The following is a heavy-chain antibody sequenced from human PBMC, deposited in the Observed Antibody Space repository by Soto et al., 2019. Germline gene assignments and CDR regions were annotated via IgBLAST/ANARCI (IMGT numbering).Heavy chain of an antibody. D-gene: IGHD5-18*01. CDR1: GGSISSTNW. J-gene: IGHJ4*02. CDR2: IYHTGST. CDR3: AAHRGHTYGPLDY. V-gene: IGHV4-4*02. Sequence: QVQLQESGPGLLKPSGALSLTCAVSGGSISSTNWWTWVRHSPGKGLEWMGEIYHTGSTNYNPSLKSRVTISVEKSKNQFSLKLDSVTAADTAVYSCAAHRGHTYGPLDYWGQGTLVTVSS.